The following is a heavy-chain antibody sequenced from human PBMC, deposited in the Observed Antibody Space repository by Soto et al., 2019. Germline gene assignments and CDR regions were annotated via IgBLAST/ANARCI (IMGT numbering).Heavy chain of an antibody. CDR3: ARDGTGDLYYFDY. Sequence: QVQLVESGGGVVQPGRSLRLSCAASGFTFSSYAMHWVRQAPGKGLEWVAVISYDGSNKYYADSVKGRFTISRDNSKNTLYLQMTSLRAEDTAVYYCARDGTGDLYYFDYWGQGTLVTVSS. CDR1: GFTFSSYA. J-gene: IGHJ4*02. V-gene: IGHV3-30-3*01. CDR2: ISYDGSNK. D-gene: IGHD7-27*01.